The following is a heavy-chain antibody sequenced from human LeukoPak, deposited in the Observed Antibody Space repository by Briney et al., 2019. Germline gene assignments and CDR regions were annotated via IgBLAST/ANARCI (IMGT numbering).Heavy chain of an antibody. J-gene: IGHJ5*02. D-gene: IGHD6-6*01. Sequence: PETLSLTCTVSGGSISSSSYYWGWIRQPPGKGLEWIGSIYYSGSTYYNPSLKRRVTISVDTSKNQFSLKLSSVTAADTAVYYCARRDIAARLNWFDPWGQGTLVTVSS. CDR1: GGSISSSSYY. CDR3: ARRDIAARLNWFDP. V-gene: IGHV4-39*01. CDR2: IYYSGST.